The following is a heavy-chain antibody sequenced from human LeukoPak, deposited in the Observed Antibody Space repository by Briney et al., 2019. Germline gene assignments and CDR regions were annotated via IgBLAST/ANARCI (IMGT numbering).Heavy chain of an antibody. D-gene: IGHD3-10*01. CDR2: ISSSSSTI. J-gene: IGHJ4*02. Sequence: GGSLRLSCAASGFTFSSYSMNWVRQAPGKGLEWVSYISSSSSTIYYADSVKGRFTISRDNAKNSLYLQMNSLRAEDTAVYYCARGLRDFGDLYWGQGTLVTVSS. CDR1: GFTFSSYS. CDR3: ARGLRDFGDLY. V-gene: IGHV3-48*01.